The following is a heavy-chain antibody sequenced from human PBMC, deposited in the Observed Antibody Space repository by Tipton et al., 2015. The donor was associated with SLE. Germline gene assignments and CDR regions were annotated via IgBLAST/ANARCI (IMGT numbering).Heavy chain of an antibody. CDR3: ARVPRIAADAFDI. J-gene: IGHJ3*02. CDR1: GFTVSSNY. CDR2: IYSGGST. Sequence: SLRLSCAASGFTVSSNYMSWVRQAPGKGLEWVSVIYSGGSTYYADSVKDGFTISRDNSKNTLYLQMNSLRAEDTAVYYCARVPRIAADAFDIWGQGTMVTVSS. V-gene: IGHV3-66*01. D-gene: IGHD6-13*01.